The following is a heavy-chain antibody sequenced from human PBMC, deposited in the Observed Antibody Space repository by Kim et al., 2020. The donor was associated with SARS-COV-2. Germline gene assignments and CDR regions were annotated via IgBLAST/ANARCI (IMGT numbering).Heavy chain of an antibody. Sequence: ASVKVSCKASGYTFTGYYMHWVRQAPGQGLEWMGWINPNSGGTNYAQKFQGRVTMTRDTSISTAYMELSRLRSDDTAVYYCARSSYLGYSSSWYPIDPWGQGTLVTVSS. CDR1: GYTFTGYY. V-gene: IGHV1-2*02. D-gene: IGHD6-13*01. CDR3: ARSSYLGYSSSWYPIDP. J-gene: IGHJ5*02. CDR2: INPNSGGT.